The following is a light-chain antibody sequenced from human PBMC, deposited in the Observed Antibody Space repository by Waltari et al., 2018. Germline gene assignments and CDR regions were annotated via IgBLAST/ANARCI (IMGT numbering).Light chain of an antibody. J-gene: IGLJ3*02. CDR1: SLKSYY. CDR3: SCRENTGFHWV. V-gene: IGLV3-19*01. CDR2: GQN. Sequence: SSELTQDPAVSVALGQTVRITCQGDSLKSYYANWHQQKPGQAPILLVFGQNNRPSGIPGRCSGSTSGDTASLTITGARAEDDADYYCSCRENTGFHWVFGGGTKLTVL.